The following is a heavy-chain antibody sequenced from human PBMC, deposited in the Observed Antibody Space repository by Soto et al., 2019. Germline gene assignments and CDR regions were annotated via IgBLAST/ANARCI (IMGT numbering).Heavy chain of an antibody. V-gene: IGHV1-18*01. Sequence: ASLKVSCKASGYTFTTYGISWERQAHGQGLEWMGWISTYDPNINYAQKFQGRVTMTTDTSTNTAYMELRSLRSDDTAVYYCARDVDGKLDYWGQGTLVTVSS. J-gene: IGHJ4*02. CDR1: GYTFTTYG. CDR2: ISTYDPNI. CDR3: ARDVDGKLDY.